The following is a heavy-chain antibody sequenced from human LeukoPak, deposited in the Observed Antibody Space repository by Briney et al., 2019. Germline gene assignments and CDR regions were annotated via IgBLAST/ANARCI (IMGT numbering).Heavy chain of an antibody. CDR1: GGSVSSYY. CDR3: ARGRYGVTGTFDY. D-gene: IGHD1-20*01. Sequence: PSETLSLTCTVSGGSVSSYYWSWIRQPPGKGLEWIGYIYYSGSTNYNPSLKSRVTISVDTSKNQFSLKLSSVTAADTAVYYCARGRYGVTGTFDYWGQGTLVTVSS. CDR2: IYYSGST. J-gene: IGHJ4*02. V-gene: IGHV4-59*02.